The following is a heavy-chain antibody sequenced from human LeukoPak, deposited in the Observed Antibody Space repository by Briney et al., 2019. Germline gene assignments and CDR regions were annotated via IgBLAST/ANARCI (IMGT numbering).Heavy chain of an antibody. CDR2: ISGGSTTI. CDR3: ARGGCSSTSCYYMDV. D-gene: IGHD2-2*01. Sequence: PGRSLRLSCAASGFTFSSHSMTWVRQAPGKGLEWVSYISGGSTTIYYADSVKGRFTISRDNAKNSLFLQMNSLRAEDTAVYYCARGGCSSTSCYYMDVWGEGTTVTVSS. J-gene: IGHJ6*03. V-gene: IGHV3-48*01. CDR1: GFTFSSHS.